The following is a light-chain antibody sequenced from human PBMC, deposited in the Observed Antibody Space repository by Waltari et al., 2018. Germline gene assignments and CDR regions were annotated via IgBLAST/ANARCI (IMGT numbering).Light chain of an antibody. J-gene: IGKJ2*01. CDR3: QQSYSSPYT. CDR1: QRINSY. Sequence: DIQMTQSPSSLSASVGDRVTITCRASQRINSYLNWYQQKPGKAPKLLIYGASQFEKGGPSGFSGSGSGTEFTLTISSLQPEDSATYYCQQSYSSPYTFGQGTKLEIK. CDR2: GAS. V-gene: IGKV1-39*01.